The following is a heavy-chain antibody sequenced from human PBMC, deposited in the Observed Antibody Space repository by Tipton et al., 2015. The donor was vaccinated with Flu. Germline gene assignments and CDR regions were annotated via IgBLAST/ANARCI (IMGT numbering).Heavy chain of an antibody. D-gene: IGHD3-10*01. CDR1: GGSFSGYY. CDR2: IYHSGST. V-gene: IGHV4-34*01. Sequence: TLSLTCAVYGGSFSGYYWSWIRQPPGKGLEWIGSIYHSGSTYYNPSLKSRVTISVDTSKNQFSLKLSSVTAADTAVYYCARGFGETYYFDYWGQGTLVTVSS. J-gene: IGHJ4*02. CDR3: ARGFGETYYFDY.